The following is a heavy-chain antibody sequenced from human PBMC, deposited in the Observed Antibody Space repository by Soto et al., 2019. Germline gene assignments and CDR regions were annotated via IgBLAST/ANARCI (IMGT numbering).Heavy chain of an antibody. J-gene: IGHJ4*02. D-gene: IGHD5-12*01. CDR1: GGSFSNFG. V-gene: IGHV1-69*13. CDR2: IVPVFGRP. Sequence: SVPVSCKAYGGSFSNFGVSWVRQAPGQGPEWMGGIVPVFGRPNYAQRFRGRLTITADESTSTGYMELISLRSDDTAVYYCAREGSGYNIWGQGTQVTVSS. CDR3: AREGSGYNI.